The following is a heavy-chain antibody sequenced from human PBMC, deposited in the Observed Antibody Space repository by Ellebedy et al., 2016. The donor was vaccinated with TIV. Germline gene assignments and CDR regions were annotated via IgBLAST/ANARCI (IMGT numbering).Heavy chain of an antibody. V-gene: IGHV1-24*01. CDR1: GYTLTELS. CDR2: FVPEDGKT. Sequence: AASVKVSCKVSGYTLTELSMHWARQAPGNGLEWMGGFVPEDGKTIYAQKFQGRVTMTEDTSADTAYMELSSLRSEDTAVYYCTTIYYWGQGTLVTVS. J-gene: IGHJ4*02. CDR3: TTIYY.